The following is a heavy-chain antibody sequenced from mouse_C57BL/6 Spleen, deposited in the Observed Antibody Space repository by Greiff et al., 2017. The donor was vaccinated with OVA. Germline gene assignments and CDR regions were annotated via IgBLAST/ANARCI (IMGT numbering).Heavy chain of an antibody. V-gene: IGHV1-54*01. CDR1: GYAFTNYL. Sequence: VQLQQSGAELVRPGTSVKVSCKASGYAFTNYLIEWVKQRPGQGLEWIGVINPGSGGTNYNETFKGKATLTADKSSSTAYMQLSSLTSEDSAVYFCARTTVVLDYWGQGTTLTVSS. J-gene: IGHJ2*01. D-gene: IGHD1-1*01. CDR2: INPGSGGT. CDR3: ARTTVVLDY.